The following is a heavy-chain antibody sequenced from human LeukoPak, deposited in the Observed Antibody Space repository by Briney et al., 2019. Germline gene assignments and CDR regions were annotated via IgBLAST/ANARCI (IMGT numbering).Heavy chain of an antibody. CDR1: GFTFSSYW. CDR3: ARAVGRDGYNIDY. CDR2: IKQDGSEK. Sequence: SGGSLRLSCAASGFTFSSYWMSWVRQAPGKGLEWVANIKQDGSEKYYVDSVKGRFTISRDNAKNSLYLQMNSLRAEDTAVYYCARAVGRDGYNIDYWGQGTLVTVSS. D-gene: IGHD5-24*01. J-gene: IGHJ4*02. V-gene: IGHV3-7*01.